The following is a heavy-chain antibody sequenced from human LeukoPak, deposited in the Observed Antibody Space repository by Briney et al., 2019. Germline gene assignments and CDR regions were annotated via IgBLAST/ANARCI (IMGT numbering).Heavy chain of an antibody. CDR2: IFYSGSA. CDR1: GGSIRSSSYY. D-gene: IGHD5-24*01. CDR3: VRKGDGYNSGYFDL. Sequence: SETLSLTCTVSGGSIRSSSYYWGWIRQPPGKGLEWIGSIFYSGSAYYNPSLKSRVTISVDTSKNQFSLKLSSVTAADTAVYYCVRKGDGYNSGYFDLWGRGTLVTVPS. V-gene: IGHV4-39*01. J-gene: IGHJ2*01.